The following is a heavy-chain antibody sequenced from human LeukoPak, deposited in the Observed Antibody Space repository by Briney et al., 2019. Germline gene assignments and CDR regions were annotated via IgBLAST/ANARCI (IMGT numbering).Heavy chain of an antibody. Sequence: SETLSLTCTVSGGSISSSSYYWGWIRKPPGKGLEWIGTIYYSGSTYYNPSLKSRVTISVDTPKNQFSLKLRSVTAADTAVYYCATGYTSNCPYNWGQGTLVTVSS. CDR3: ATGYTSNCPYN. CDR2: IYYSGST. CDR1: GGSISSSSYY. D-gene: IGHD6-13*01. J-gene: IGHJ4*02. V-gene: IGHV4-39*01.